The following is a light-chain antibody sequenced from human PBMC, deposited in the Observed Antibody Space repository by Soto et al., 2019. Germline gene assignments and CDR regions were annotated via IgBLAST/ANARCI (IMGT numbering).Light chain of an antibody. V-gene: IGLV2-11*01. CDR3: CSYAGSYTFV. J-gene: IGLJ1*01. Sequence: QSALTQPRSVSGSPGQSVTISCTGTSSDVGGYNYVSWYQQHPGKAPKLMIYDVSKRPSGGPDRFSGSKSGNTASLTISGLQAEYEADYSCCSYAGSYTFVFGTRTKVTVL. CDR2: DVS. CDR1: SSDVGGYNY.